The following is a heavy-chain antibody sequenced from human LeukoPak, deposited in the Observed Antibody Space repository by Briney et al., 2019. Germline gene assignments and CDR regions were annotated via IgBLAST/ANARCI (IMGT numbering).Heavy chain of an antibody. Sequence: GGSLRLSCAASGFIFSDYSMNWVRQAPGKGLEWISYVGIDSGNTKYADSVKGRFTISGDNAKKSLYLQMNSLRVVDTAVYYCARDYRFAFDNWGQGTLVTVSS. CDR2: VGIDSGNT. CDR1: GFIFSDYS. V-gene: IGHV3-21*05. CDR3: ARDYRFAFDN. J-gene: IGHJ4*02.